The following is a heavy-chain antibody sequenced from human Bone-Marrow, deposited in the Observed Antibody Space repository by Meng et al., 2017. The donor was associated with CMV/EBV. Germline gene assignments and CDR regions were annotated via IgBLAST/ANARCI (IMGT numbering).Heavy chain of an antibody. Sequence: GESLKISCAASGFTFSSYAMSWVRQAPGKGLEWVGRIKSKTDGGTTDYAAPVKGRFTISRDDSKNTLYLQMNSLKTEDTAVYYCRRGYTDAFDIWGQGTRVTV. CDR2: IKSKTDGGTT. CDR1: GFTFSSYA. D-gene: IGHD2-2*02. CDR3: RRGYTDAFDI. J-gene: IGHJ3*02. V-gene: IGHV3-15*01.